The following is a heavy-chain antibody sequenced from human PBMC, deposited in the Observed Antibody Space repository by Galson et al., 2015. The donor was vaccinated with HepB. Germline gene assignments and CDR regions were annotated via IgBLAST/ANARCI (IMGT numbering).Heavy chain of an antibody. D-gene: IGHD2-21*01. CDR2: ISSSSSYI. CDR3: ARADFHCGGDCYSLEDWFDP. J-gene: IGHJ5*02. Sequence: SLRLSCAASGFTFSSYSMNWVRQAPGKGLEWVSSISSSSSYIYYADSVKGRFTTSRDNAKNSLYLQMNSLRAEDTAVYYCARADFHCGGDCYSLEDWFDPWGQGTLVTVSS. CDR1: GFTFSSYS. V-gene: IGHV3-21*01.